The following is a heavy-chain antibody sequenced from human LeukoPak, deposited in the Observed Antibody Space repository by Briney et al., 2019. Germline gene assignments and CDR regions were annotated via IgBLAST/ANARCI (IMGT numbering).Heavy chain of an antibody. J-gene: IGHJ4*02. D-gene: IGHD5-18*01. V-gene: IGHV4-34*01. CDR3: ARGHSYGHSDY. CDR2: INHSGTT. Sequence: PSETLSLTCAVFGGSFTGYYWSWIRQPPGKGLEWIGEINHSGTTNYNPSLKSRVTISVDTSKNQFSLKLSSVTAADTAVYYCARGHSYGHSDYWGQGTLVTVSS. CDR1: GGSFTGYY.